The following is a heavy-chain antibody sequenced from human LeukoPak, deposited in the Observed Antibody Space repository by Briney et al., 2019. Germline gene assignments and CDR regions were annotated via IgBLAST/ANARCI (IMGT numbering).Heavy chain of an antibody. CDR3: ARVTYSYDSGDAFHI. J-gene: IGHJ3*02. CDR1: GGSISSGDYY. D-gene: IGHD3-22*01. V-gene: IGHV4-61*02. Sequence: SQTLSLTCTVSGGSISSGDYYWSWIRQPAGKGLEWIGRIYTSGSTNYNPSLKSRVTISVDTSKSQFSLKLNSVTAADTAVYYCARVTYSYDSGDAFHIWGQGTVVTVSS. CDR2: IYTSGST.